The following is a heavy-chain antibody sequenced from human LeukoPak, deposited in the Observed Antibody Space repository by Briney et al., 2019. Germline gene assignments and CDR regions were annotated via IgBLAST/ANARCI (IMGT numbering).Heavy chain of an antibody. V-gene: IGHV3-21*01. D-gene: IGHD6-13*01. Sequence: GGSLRLSCAASGFTFSSYAMSWVRQAPGKGLEWVSSISSSSSYIYYADSVKGRFTISRDNAKNSLYLQMNSRRAEDTAVYYCARDWGSWYDYWGQGTLVTVSS. CDR2: ISSSSSYI. CDR3: ARDWGSWYDY. CDR1: GFTFSSYA. J-gene: IGHJ4*02.